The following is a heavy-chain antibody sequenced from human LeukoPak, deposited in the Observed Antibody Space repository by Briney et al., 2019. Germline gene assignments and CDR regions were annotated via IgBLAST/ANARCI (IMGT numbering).Heavy chain of an antibody. CDR3: ARDLYAVGATHSFDY. V-gene: IGHV3-33*01. D-gene: IGHD1-26*01. Sequence: GGSLRLSCAASGFTFSSYGMHWVRQAPGKGLEWVAVIWYDGSNKYYADSVKGRFTISRDNSKNTLYLQMNSLRAEDTAVYYCARDLYAVGATHSFDYWGQGTLVTVSS. CDR2: IWYDGSNK. J-gene: IGHJ4*02. CDR1: GFTFSSYG.